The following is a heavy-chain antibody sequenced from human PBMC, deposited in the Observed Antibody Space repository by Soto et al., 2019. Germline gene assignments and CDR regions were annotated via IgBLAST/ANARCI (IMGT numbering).Heavy chain of an antibody. CDR1: GFTFSSYW. CDR3: ARDSSGWQQYYYYGMDV. V-gene: IGHV3-7*03. J-gene: IGHJ6*02. Sequence: VGSLRLSCAASGFTFSSYWMSWVRQAPGKGLEWVANIKQDGSEKYYVDSVKGRFTISRDNAKNSLYLQMNSLRAEDTAVYYCARDSSGWQQYYYYGMDVWGQGATVTVSS. D-gene: IGHD6-19*01. CDR2: IKQDGSEK.